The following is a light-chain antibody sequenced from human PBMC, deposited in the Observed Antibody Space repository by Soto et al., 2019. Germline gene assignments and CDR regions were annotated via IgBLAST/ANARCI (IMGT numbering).Light chain of an antibody. CDR2: ATS. J-gene: IGKJ1*01. V-gene: IGKV3-20*01. CDR1: QTVNSDY. Sequence: EIVLTQSPGTLSLSPGETATLSCGASQTVNSDYLAWFQQRPGQAPRLLIFATSRRATDIPDRFSGSGSGTDFTLAIRRLEPEDFAVYYCHQLGYSPRTFGQGTKVE. CDR3: HQLGYSPRT.